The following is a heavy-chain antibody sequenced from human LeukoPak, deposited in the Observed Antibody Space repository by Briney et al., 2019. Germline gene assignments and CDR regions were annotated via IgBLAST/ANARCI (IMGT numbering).Heavy chain of an antibody. Sequence: GGSLRLSCAASGFTFDDYAMHWVRQAPGKGLEWVSGISWNSGSIGYADSVKGRFTISRDNAKNSLYLQMNSLRAEDMALYYCAKDISRGDIVVVPAAFDYWGQGTLVTVSS. CDR3: AKDISRGDIVVVPAAFDY. J-gene: IGHJ4*02. CDR1: GFTFDDYA. V-gene: IGHV3-9*03. CDR2: ISWNSGSI. D-gene: IGHD2-2*01.